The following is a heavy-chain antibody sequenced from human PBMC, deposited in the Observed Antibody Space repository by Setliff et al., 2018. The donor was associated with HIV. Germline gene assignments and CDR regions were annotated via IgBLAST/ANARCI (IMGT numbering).Heavy chain of an antibody. V-gene: IGHV3-33*06. D-gene: IGHD3-16*01. CDR2: IWYDGSNR. CDR3: AKDYASIMIGFYGVDG. J-gene: IGHJ6*02. Sequence: GESLRLSCTASGFSIGRYGMHWVRQAPGKGLEWVALIWYDGSNRYYADSVKGRFTISRDNSGNTLSLQMNRLRAEDTATYYCAKDYASIMIGFYGVDGWGQGTTVTVSS. CDR1: GFSIGRYG.